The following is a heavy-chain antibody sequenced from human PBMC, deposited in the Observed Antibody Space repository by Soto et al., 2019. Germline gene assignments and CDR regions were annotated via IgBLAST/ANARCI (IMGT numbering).Heavy chain of an antibody. J-gene: IGHJ6*02. CDR3: ARVGHITNYGMAV. Sequence: QAQLVQSGAEVKKPGASVKVSCQASGYTFTAQYLHWVRKAPGEGLEWMGWINPTTGATRYAQKFQGRVTITADESTSTAYMELRSLRSEDTAVYYCARVGHITNYGMAVWGQGTTVTVSS. CDR2: INPTTGAT. V-gene: IGHV1-2*02. CDR1: GYTFTAQY. D-gene: IGHD1-26*01.